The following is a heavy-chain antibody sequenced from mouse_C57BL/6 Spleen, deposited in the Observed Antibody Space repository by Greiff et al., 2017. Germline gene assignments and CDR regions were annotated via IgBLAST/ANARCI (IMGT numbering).Heavy chain of an antibody. CDR3: ARNGYDYGTMDY. CDR1: GFTFSDYY. V-gene: IGHV5-16*01. D-gene: IGHD2-4*01. Sequence: EVQVVESEGGLVQPGSSMKLSCTASGFTFSDYYMAWVRQVPEKGLEWVANINYDGSSTYYLDSLKSRFIISRDNAKNILYLQMSSLKSEDTATYYCARNGYDYGTMDYWGQGTSVTVSS. CDR2: INYDGSST. J-gene: IGHJ4*01.